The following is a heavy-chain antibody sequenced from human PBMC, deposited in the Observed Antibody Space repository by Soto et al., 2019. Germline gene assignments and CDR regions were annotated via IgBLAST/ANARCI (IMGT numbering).Heavy chain of an antibody. Sequence: GGSLRLSCAASGFTFSSYAMSWFRQAPGKGLEWVSAISGSGGSTYYADSVKGRFTISRDNSKNTLYLQMNNLRAEDTAVYYCVRCWGSGDGTNLGYNWLDPWGQGTLVTVSS. D-gene: IGHD3-10*02. CDR3: VRCWGSGDGTNLGYNWLDP. V-gene: IGHV3-23*01. CDR1: GFTFSSYA. J-gene: IGHJ5*02. CDR2: ISGSGGST.